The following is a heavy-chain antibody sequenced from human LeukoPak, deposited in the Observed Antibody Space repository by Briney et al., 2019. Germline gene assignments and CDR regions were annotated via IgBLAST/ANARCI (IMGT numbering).Heavy chain of an antibody. J-gene: IGHJ4*02. CDR3: TKPPPDSSSWLFDY. Sequence: GGSLRLSCAASGLTFSTYAMSWVRLAPGKGLEWVSTISGNGGTTYYADSVKGRFTISRDNSKNTLYLQMNSLRVEDTAVYYCTKPPPDSSSWLFDYWGQGTLVTVSS. CDR2: ISGNGGTT. CDR1: GLTFSTYA. V-gene: IGHV3-23*01. D-gene: IGHD6-13*01.